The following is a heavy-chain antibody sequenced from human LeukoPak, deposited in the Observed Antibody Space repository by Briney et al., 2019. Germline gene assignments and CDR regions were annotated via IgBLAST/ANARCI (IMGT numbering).Heavy chain of an antibody. CDR3: ARYYYDSSGYGY. CDR1: GYTFTGYY. CDR2: INPNSGGK. V-gene: IGHV1-2*02. D-gene: IGHD3-22*01. J-gene: IGHJ4*02. Sequence: ASVKVSCKASGYTFTGYYMHWVRQAPGQGLEWMGWINPNSGGKNYAQKFQGRVTMTRDTSISTAYMELSRLRSDDTAVYYCARYYYDSSGYGYWGQGTLVTVSS.